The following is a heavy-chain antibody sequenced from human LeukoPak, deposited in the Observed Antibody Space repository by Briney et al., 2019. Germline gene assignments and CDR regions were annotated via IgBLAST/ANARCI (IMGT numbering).Heavy chain of an antibody. Sequence: ASVKVSCKASGYTFTGYYMHWVRQAPGQGLEWMGRINPNSGGTNYAQKFQGRVTMTRDTSISTAYVELSRLRSDDTAVYYCARVRNYYDSSGYYPFDYWGQGTLVTVSS. V-gene: IGHV1-2*06. CDR2: INPNSGGT. CDR3: ARVRNYYDSSGYYPFDY. J-gene: IGHJ4*02. CDR1: GYTFTGYY. D-gene: IGHD3-22*01.